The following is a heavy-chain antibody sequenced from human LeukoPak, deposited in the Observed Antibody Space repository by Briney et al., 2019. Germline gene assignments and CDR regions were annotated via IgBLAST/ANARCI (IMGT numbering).Heavy chain of an antibody. V-gene: IGHV3-7*03. D-gene: IGHD6-19*01. CDR1: GFTFSSYW. Sequence: GSLRLSCAASGFTFSSYWMTWVRQAPGKGLEWVANIKQDGSEKYYVDSVKGRFTISRDNAKNSLYPQMNSLRAEDTAVYYCARGPVFGSFDYWGQGTLVTVSS. CDR3: ARGPVFGSFDY. CDR2: IKQDGSEK. J-gene: IGHJ4*02.